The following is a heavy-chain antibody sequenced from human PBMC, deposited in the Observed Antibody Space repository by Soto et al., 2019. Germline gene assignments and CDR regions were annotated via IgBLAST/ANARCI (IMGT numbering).Heavy chain of an antibody. CDR1: GGSISSGGYY. J-gene: IGHJ4*02. D-gene: IGHD6-13*01. Sequence: LSLTCTVSGGSISSGGYYWSWIRQHPGKGLEWIGYIYYSGSTYYNPSLKSRVTISVDTSKNQFSLKLSSVTAADTAVYYCARAGYSSSSLYFDYWGQGTLVTVSS. CDR3: ARAGYSSSSLYFDY. CDR2: IYYSGST. V-gene: IGHV4-31*03.